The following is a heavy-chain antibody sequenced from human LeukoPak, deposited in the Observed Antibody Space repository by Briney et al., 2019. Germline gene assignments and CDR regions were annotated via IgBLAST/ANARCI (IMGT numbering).Heavy chain of an antibody. Sequence: SGPTLVNPTQTLTLTCTFSGFSLSTSGMCVSWIRQPPVKALEWLARIDWDDDKYYSTSLKTRLTISKDTSKNQVVLTMTNMDPVDTATYYCARMIAMVRGVSVYYYYGMDVWGQGTTVTVSS. CDR1: GFSLSTSGMC. J-gene: IGHJ6*02. CDR3: ARMIAMVRGVSVYYYYGMDV. V-gene: IGHV2-70*11. D-gene: IGHD3-10*01. CDR2: IDWDDDK.